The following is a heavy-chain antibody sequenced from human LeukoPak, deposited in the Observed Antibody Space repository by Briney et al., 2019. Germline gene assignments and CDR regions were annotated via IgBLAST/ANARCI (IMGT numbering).Heavy chain of an antibody. D-gene: IGHD6-19*01. CDR1: GFTFSSYG. J-gene: IGHJ4*02. CDR2: IWYDGSNK. CDR3: ARDGTVISKTGSVDVGRYFDY. Sequence: GGSLRLSCAASGFTFSSYGMHWVRQAPGKGLEWVAVIWYDGSNKYYAYSVKGRFTISRDNPKNTLYLQMNSLRAEDTAGYYCARDGTVISKTGSVDVGRYFDYWGQGTLVTVSS. V-gene: IGHV3-33*01.